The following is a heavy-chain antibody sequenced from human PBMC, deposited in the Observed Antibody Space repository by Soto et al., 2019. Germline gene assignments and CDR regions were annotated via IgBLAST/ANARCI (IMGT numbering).Heavy chain of an antibody. CDR2: ISGSGAST. V-gene: IGHV3-23*01. J-gene: IGHJ4*02. Sequence: EVQLLESGGGLVQPGGSLRLSCAASGFTFSNYAMSWVRQAPGKGLEWVSAISGSGASTYYADSVKGRFTISRDNSKNTLYLQMNSLRAEDTAVSYCAKEYCASTSCNFDHWGQGTLVTVSS. D-gene: IGHD2-2*01. CDR1: GFTFSNYA. CDR3: AKEYCASTSCNFDH.